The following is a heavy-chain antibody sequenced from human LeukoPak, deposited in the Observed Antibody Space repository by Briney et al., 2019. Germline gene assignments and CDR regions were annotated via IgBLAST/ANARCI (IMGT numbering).Heavy chain of an antibody. Sequence: ASVKVSCKASGYTFTDYYINWVRQAPGQGLEWMGWVNPDTTGTTFGQKFQDRVAVTWDASSFIVYLELRNLRSDDTAVYHCARSSNTGHDPYDALDVWGQGTMVTVSS. CDR1: GYTFTDYY. CDR3: ARSSNTGHDPYDALDV. V-gene: IGHV1-2*02. CDR2: VNPDTTGT. D-gene: IGHD5-12*01. J-gene: IGHJ3*01.